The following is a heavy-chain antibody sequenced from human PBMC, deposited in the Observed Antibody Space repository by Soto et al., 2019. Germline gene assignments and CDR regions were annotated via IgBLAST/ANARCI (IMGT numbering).Heavy chain of an antibody. CDR1: GYTFTSYG. CDR3: ARGGRGYSGYDFGWVLVAAAGTRFFDY. V-gene: IGHV1-18*04. D-gene: IGHD5-12*01. J-gene: IGHJ4*02. CDR2: ISAYNGNT. Sequence: QVQLVQSGAEVKKPGASVKVSCKASGYTFTSYGISWVRQAPGQGLEWMGWISAYNGNTNYAQKRQGRVTMTTDTSTSTAYMELRSLRSDDTAVYYCARGGRGYSGYDFGWVLVAAAGTRFFDYWGQGTLVTVSS.